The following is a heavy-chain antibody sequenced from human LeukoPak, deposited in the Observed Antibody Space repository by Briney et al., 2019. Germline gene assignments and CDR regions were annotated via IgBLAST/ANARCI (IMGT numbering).Heavy chain of an antibody. J-gene: IGHJ4*02. CDR3: ARSVREVIDSSRAPFDY. CDR2: INSNSGDT. CDR1: GYTFTGYY. Sequence: ASVKVSCKASGYTFTGYYIHWLRQAPGHGLEWMGWINSNSGDTNYAQKFQGRVTMTRDTSISTAYMELSSLRSDDAAVYYCARSVREVIDSSRAPFDYWGQGTLVTVSS. V-gene: IGHV1-2*02. D-gene: IGHD3-10*01.